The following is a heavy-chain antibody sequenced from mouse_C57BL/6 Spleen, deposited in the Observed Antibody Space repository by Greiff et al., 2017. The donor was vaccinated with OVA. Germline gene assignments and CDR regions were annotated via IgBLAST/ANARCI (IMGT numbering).Heavy chain of an antibody. D-gene: IGHD2-5*01. CDR2: IFPGSGST. V-gene: IGHV1-75*01. Sequence: VKLMESGPELVKPGASVKISCKASGYTFTDYYINCVKQRPGQGLEWIGWIFPGSGSTYYNEKFKGKATLTVDKSSSTAYMLLSSLTSEDSAVYFCARNPYSNYFDYWGQGTTLTVSS. J-gene: IGHJ2*01. CDR1: GYTFTDYY. CDR3: ARNPYSNYFDY.